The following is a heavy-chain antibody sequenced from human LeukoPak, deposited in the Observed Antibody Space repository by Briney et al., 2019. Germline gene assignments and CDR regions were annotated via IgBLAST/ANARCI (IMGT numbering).Heavy chain of an antibody. Sequence: PGRSLRLSCAASGFTFSSYGMHWVRLAPGKGLEWVAVISYDGSNKYYADSVKGRFTISRDNSKNTLYLQMNSLRAEDTAVYYCAKDGVWYCSGGSCYFDYWGQGTLVTVPS. CDR3: AKDGVWYCSGGSCYFDY. CDR1: GFTFSSYG. CDR2: ISYDGSNK. J-gene: IGHJ4*02. D-gene: IGHD2-15*01. V-gene: IGHV3-30*18.